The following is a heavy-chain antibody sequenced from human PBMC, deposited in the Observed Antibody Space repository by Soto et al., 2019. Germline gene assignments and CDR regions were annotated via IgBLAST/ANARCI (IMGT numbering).Heavy chain of an antibody. D-gene: IGHD2-21*02. CDR3: TKGMSDRLPIFNFDY. J-gene: IGHJ4*02. CDR1: GFTFSSHA. Sequence: EVQLLESGGALKQPGGSLRLSCAASGFTFSSHAMSWVRQAPGKGLEWVSSIIGDGRSTKYADSVKGRFTISRDNFQNMLYLQMNNLRAEDTAFYYCTKGMSDRLPIFNFDYWGQGTLVTVSS. V-gene: IGHV3-23*01. CDR2: IIGDGRST.